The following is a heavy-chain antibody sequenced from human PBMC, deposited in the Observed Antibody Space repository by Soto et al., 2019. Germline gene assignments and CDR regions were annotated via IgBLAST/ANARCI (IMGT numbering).Heavy chain of an antibody. CDR3: ARGDYYDSSGYYTDFDY. V-gene: IGHV1-69*12. D-gene: IGHD3-22*01. CDR2: IIPIFGTA. J-gene: IGHJ4*02. Sequence: QVQLVQSGAEVKKPGSSVKVSCKASGGTFSSYAISWVRQAPGQGLEWMGGIIPIFGTANYAQKFQGRVTITADEPTSTAYMELSSLRSEDTAVYYCARGDYYDSSGYYTDFDYWGQGTLVTVSS. CDR1: GGTFSSYA.